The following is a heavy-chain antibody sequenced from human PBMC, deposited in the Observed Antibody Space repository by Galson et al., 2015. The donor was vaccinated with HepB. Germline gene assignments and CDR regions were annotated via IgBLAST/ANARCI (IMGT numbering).Heavy chain of an antibody. CDR2: ISYDGSDK. D-gene: IGHD6-13*01. CDR3: TKYSSSSNYYYGMDV. J-gene: IGHJ6*02. V-gene: IGHV3-30*18. CDR1: GFTFSNYG. Sequence: SLRLSCAASGFTFSNYGMHWVRQAPGKGLEWVALISYDGSDKYYADSVKGRFTISRDNSKNTLYLQMNSLRVEDTAVYYCTKYSSSSNYYYGMDVWGQGTTVTVSS.